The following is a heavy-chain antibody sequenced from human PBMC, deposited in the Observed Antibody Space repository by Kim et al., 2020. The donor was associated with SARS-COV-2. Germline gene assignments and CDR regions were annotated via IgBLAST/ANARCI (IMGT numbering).Heavy chain of an antibody. CDR2: IYYSGTT. J-gene: IGHJ6*02. CDR1: GGSINSGGHY. V-gene: IGHV4-61*08. Sequence: SETLSLTCTVSGGSINSGGHYWNWVRQPPGKGLEWIGYIYYSGTTTYNPSLKSRVTISIDTSNNQFSLRLTSVTAADTALYYCARGRVYSYDMDVWGQGTTVTVSS. CDR3: ARGRVYSYDMDV.